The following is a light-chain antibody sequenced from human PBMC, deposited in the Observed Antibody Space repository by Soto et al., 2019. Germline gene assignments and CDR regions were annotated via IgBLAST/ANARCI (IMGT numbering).Light chain of an antibody. CDR1: QTINNN. V-gene: IGKV1-39*01. Sequence: DIEMTQSPSSLSASVGDRVTISCRTSQTINNNLNWYQQRPGKAPKLLIYSSSSLLSGVPPRFSGSGSCTDFTLTISSLQPEDFATYFWQQSYITPFTFGQRTRLEMK. J-gene: IGKJ5*01. CDR2: SSS. CDR3: QQSYITPFT.